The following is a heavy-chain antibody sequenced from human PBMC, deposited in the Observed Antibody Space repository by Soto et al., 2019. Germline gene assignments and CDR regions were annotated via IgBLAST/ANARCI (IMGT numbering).Heavy chain of an antibody. J-gene: IGHJ4*02. CDR1: GYSFRKNL. V-gene: IGHV5-10-1*01. CDR3: ARHGGVHYDSSGYHYALDY. D-gene: IGHD3-22*01. Sequence: GESLKISCKGSGYSFRKNLITWVRQMPGKGLEWMGRIDLTDSYTSYSPSFQGHVSFSADTSINTAYLQWSSLRASDTAMYYCARHGGVHYDSSGYHYALDYWGQGTPVTVSS. CDR2: IDLTDSYT.